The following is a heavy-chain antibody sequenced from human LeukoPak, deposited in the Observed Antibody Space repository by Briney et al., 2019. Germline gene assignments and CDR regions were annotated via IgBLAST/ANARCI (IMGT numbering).Heavy chain of an antibody. Sequence: SETLSLTCTVSGGSISSYYWSWIRQPPGKGLEWIGYIYYSGSTNYNPSLKSRVTISVDTSKNQFSLNLSSVTAADTAVYYCARHARGTGYFDYWGQGTLVTVSS. D-gene: IGHD3/OR15-3a*01. V-gene: IGHV4-59*08. J-gene: IGHJ4*02. CDR2: IYYSGST. CDR3: ARHARGTGYFDY. CDR1: GGSISSYY.